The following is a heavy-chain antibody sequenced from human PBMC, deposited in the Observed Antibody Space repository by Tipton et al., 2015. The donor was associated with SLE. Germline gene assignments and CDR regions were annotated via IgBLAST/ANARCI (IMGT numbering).Heavy chain of an antibody. V-gene: IGHV3-7*01. J-gene: IGHJ1*01. CDR2: IKPDGSEE. CDR3: AKDPGSITAHFQH. Sequence: SLRLSCAASGFTSSSYWMSWVRPPPGKEPEWVANIKPDGSEEYYVDSVKGRFTISRDNAKNSLYLQMTSLRAEDTAVYYCAKDPGSITAHFQHWGQGTLVTVSS. CDR1: GFTSSSYW.